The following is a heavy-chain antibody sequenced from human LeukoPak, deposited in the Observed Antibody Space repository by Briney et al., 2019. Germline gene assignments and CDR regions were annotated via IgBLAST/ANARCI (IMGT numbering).Heavy chain of an antibody. D-gene: IGHD1-26*01. CDR3: ARDRWEANPDY. J-gene: IGHJ4*02. CDR2: ISSSSSTI. CDR1: GFTFSSYS. Sequence: PGGSLRLSCAASGFTFSSYSMNWVRQAPGKGLEWVSYISSSSSTIYYADSVKGRFTISRDNAKNSLYLQMNSLRAEDTAVYYCARDRWEANPDYWGQGTLVTVSS. V-gene: IGHV3-48*04.